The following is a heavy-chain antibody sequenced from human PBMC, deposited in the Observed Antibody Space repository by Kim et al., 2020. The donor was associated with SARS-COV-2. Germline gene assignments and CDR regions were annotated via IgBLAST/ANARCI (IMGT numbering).Heavy chain of an antibody. CDR1: GYTLTELS. Sequence: ASVKVSCKVSGYTLTELSMHWVRQAPGKGLEWMGGFDHEDGETIYAQKFQGRVTMTEDTSTDTAYMELSSLRSEDTAVYYCVTDFAVVTATTLDYWGQGTLVTVSS. J-gene: IGHJ4*02. CDR2: FDHEDGET. D-gene: IGHD2-21*02. V-gene: IGHV1-24*01. CDR3: VTDFAVVTATTLDY.